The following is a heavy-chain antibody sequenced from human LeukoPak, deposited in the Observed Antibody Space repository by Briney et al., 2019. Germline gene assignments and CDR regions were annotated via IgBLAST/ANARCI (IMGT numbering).Heavy chain of an antibody. V-gene: IGHV4-30-4*08. D-gene: IGHD2/OR15-2a*01. J-gene: IGHJ4*02. CDR1: GGSITSSGSY. CDR3: ARASYFDRSPIATFPPPFDY. Sequence: SQTLSLTCTVSGGSITSSGSYWSWIRQPPGKGLEWIGFIYYNGRTHFNPSLKSRLTISVDTSKNLFSLNLSSVTDADTAVYYCARASYFDRSPIATFPPPFDYWGQGTLVTVSS. CDR2: IYYNGRT.